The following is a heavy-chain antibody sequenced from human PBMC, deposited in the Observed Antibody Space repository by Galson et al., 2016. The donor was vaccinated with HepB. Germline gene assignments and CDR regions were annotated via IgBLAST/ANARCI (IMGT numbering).Heavy chain of an antibody. CDR1: GGSFSGCS. D-gene: IGHD3-16*01. J-gene: IGHJ5*02. Sequence: SETLSLTCAVFGGSFSGCSWSWIRQPPGKGLEWIGEIDHSGSTNYNPSLKSRVTISVDTSKNQFSLQLSSVTAADTAVYYCARGLLGGGATWGQGTLVTVSS. CDR2: IDHSGST. V-gene: IGHV4-34*01. CDR3: ARGLLGGGAT.